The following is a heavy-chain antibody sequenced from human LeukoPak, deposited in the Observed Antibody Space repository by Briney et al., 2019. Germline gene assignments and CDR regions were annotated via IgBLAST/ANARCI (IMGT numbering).Heavy chain of an antibody. Sequence: SETLSLTCTVSGGSISSSSYYWGWIRQPPGKGLEWIGSIYYSGSTYYNPSLKSRVTISVDTSKNQFSLKLSSVTAADTAVYYCARDALTVGGRGYFDYWGQGTLVTVSS. CDR1: GGSISSSSYY. J-gene: IGHJ4*02. V-gene: IGHV4-39*07. CDR2: IYYSGST. CDR3: ARDALTVGGRGYFDY. D-gene: IGHD4-23*01.